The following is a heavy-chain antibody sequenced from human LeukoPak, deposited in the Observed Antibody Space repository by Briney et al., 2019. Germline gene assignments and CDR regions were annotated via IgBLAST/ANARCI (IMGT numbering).Heavy chain of an antibody. V-gene: IGHV4-39*07. D-gene: IGHD3-22*01. CDR3: AREGGDSSGYYHDY. Sequence: PSETLSLTCTVSGGSISSSIYYWGWIRQPPGKGLEWIGSIYSGGTTYYNPSLTGRVTISIDTSKNQFSLTLSSVTAADTAVYYCAREGGDSSGYYHDYWGQGTLVTVSS. CDR2: IYSGGTT. CDR1: GGSISSSIYY. J-gene: IGHJ4*02.